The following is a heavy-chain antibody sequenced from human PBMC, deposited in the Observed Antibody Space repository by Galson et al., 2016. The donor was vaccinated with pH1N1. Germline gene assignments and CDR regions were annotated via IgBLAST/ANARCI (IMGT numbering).Heavy chain of an antibody. CDR2: IKEDGSET. V-gene: IGHV3-7*04. D-gene: IGHD3-16*02. CDR3: ARAIGSRSAY. J-gene: IGHJ4*02. Sequence: SLRLSCAASGFTFSNYWMHWVRQVPGKGLEWVANIKEDGSETYDVDSVRGRFTISSDNAKNSLYLQMNSLRDEDTALYYCARAIGSRSAYWGQGTLVTVSS. CDR1: GFTFSNYW.